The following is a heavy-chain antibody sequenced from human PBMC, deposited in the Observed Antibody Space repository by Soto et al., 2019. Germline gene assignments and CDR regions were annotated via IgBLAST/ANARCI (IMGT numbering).Heavy chain of an antibody. CDR3: AQLPYSSSWPFDY. Sequence: SETLSLTCTVSGGSISSGDYYWSWIRQPPGKGLEWIGYIYYSGSTYYNPSLKSRVTISVDTSKNQFSLKLSSVTAADTAVYYGAQLPYSSSWPFDYWGQGTLVTVSS. J-gene: IGHJ4*02. CDR2: IYYSGST. CDR1: GGSISSGDYY. D-gene: IGHD6-13*01. V-gene: IGHV4-30-4*01.